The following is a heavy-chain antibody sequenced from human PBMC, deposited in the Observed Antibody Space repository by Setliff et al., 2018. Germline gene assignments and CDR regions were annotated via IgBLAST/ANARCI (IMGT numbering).Heavy chain of an antibody. J-gene: IGHJ4*02. Sequence: ASVKVSCKASGDTFRSYGISWVRQAPGQGLEWMGGTIPMFGSTTYAQKFQGRVTIITDESTTTAYMDLRGLRSDDTAVYYCARTPPNRGLSNGWYVDYWGQGALVTVSS. V-gene: IGHV1-69*05. CDR2: TIPMFGST. D-gene: IGHD6-19*01. CDR1: GDTFRSYG. CDR3: ARTPPNRGLSNGWYVDY.